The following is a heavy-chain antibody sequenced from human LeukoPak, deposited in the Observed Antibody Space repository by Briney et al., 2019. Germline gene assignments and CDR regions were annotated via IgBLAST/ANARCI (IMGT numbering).Heavy chain of an antibody. J-gene: IGHJ6*03. Sequence: LPGGSLRLSCVASGFTFSNYWMSWVRQAPGKGLEWVANIQQDGSEKYYVDSVKGRFTISRDNAKNSLYLQMNSLRAEDTAVYYCARERIGYCSRTSCYLERYYYYMDVWGKGTTVTVSS. D-gene: IGHD2-2*01. CDR1: GFTFSNYW. V-gene: IGHV3-7*01. CDR3: ARERIGYCSRTSCYLERYYYYMDV. CDR2: IQQDGSEK.